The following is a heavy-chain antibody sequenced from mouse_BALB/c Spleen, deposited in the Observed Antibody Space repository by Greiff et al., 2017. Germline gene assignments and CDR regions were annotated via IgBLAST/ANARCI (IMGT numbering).Heavy chain of an antibody. CDR3: ARGYFDY. V-gene: IGHV7-3*02. J-gene: IGHJ2*01. Sequence: EVMLVESGGGLVQPGGSLRLSCATSGFTFTDYYMSWVHQPPGKALEWLGFIRNKANGYTTEYSASVKGRFTISRDNSQSILYLQMNTLRAEDSATYYCARGYFDYWGQGTTLTVSS. CDR1: GFTFTDYY. CDR2: IRNKANGYTT.